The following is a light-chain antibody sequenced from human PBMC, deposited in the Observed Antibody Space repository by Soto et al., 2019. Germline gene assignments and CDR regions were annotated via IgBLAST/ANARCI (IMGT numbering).Light chain of an antibody. CDR1: QTISSW. CDR2: DAS. V-gene: IGKV1-5*01. Sequence: DIQMTQSPSTLSASVGDRVTISCRASQTISSWLAWYQQKPGKAPKLLIYDASNLESGVPSRFGGSGSGTEFTLTISSLQTDDFATYYCQQYNSYPWTFGQGTKVEI. CDR3: QQYNSYPWT. J-gene: IGKJ1*01.